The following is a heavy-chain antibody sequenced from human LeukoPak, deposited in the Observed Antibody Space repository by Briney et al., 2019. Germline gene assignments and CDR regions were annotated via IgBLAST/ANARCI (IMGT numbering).Heavy chain of an antibody. V-gene: IGHV5-51*01. CDR3: SVAEAGTHWFDP. D-gene: IGHD6-13*01. J-gene: IGHJ5*02. CDR1: GYSFTSCW. CDR2: FYPGDSDT. Sequence: GESLKISCRGSGYSFTSCWIGWVRQMPGKGLEWIGIFYPGDSDTRYSPSFQGQVTISADKSISTAYLQWSSLKASDTAMYYCSVAEAGTHWFDPWGQGTLVTVSS.